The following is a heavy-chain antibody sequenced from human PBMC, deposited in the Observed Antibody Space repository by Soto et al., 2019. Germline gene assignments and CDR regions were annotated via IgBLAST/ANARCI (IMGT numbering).Heavy chain of an antibody. D-gene: IGHD2-2*01. CDR1: GFTFSSYW. J-gene: IGHJ5*02. CDR3: ARGDCSSTSCYFHWFDP. CDR2: INSDGSST. Sequence: VQLVESGGGLVQPGGSLRLSCAASGFTFSSYWMHWVRQAPGKGLVWVSRINSDGSSTSYADSVKGRFTISRDNAKNTLYLQMNSLRAEDTAVYYCARGDCSSTSCYFHWFDPWGQGTLVTVSS. V-gene: IGHV3-74*01.